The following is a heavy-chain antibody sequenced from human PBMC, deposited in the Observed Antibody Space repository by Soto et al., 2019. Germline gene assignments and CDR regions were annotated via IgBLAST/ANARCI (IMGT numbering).Heavy chain of an antibody. J-gene: IGHJ6*02. Sequence: QVQLVQSGAEVKKPGSSVKVSCKASGGTFSSYAISWVRQAPGQGLEWMGGIIPIFGTANYAQKFQGRVTITADESTSTAYMELSSLRSEDTAVYYCVRGYSSTHTVYYYGMDVWGQGTTVTVSS. CDR2: IIPIFGTA. D-gene: IGHD6-13*01. CDR1: GGTFSSYA. V-gene: IGHV1-69*12. CDR3: VRGYSSTHTVYYYGMDV.